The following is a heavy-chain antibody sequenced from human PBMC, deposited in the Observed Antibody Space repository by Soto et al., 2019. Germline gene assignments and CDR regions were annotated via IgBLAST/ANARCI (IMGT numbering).Heavy chain of an antibody. CDR2: ISPKSGGT. Sequence: ASVKVSCKASGYTFINYYMHWVRQAPGQGFEWMGRISPKSGGTNYAQKFQGRVSMTWDTSLKTAYMELSSLMSEDTAVYYCAKVPNYDFWSGYGDGYYFDYWGQGTLVTVSS. CDR3: AKVPNYDFWSGYGDGYYFDY. V-gene: IGHV1-2*02. J-gene: IGHJ4*02. CDR1: GYTFINYY. D-gene: IGHD3-3*01.